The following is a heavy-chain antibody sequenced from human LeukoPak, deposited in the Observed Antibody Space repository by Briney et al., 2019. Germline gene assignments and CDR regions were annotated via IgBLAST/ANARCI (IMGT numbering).Heavy chain of an antibody. Sequence: GGSLRLSCAASGFTFSSYAMSWVRQAPGKGLEWVSAISDSGGSTYYADSVKGRFTISRDNSKNTLYLQMNSLRAEDTAVYYCAKQPLLVITSIYYFDYWGQGTLVTVSS. CDR3: AKQPLLVITSIYYFDY. V-gene: IGHV3-23*01. CDR2: ISDSGGST. CDR1: GFTFSSYA. D-gene: IGHD3-9*01. J-gene: IGHJ4*02.